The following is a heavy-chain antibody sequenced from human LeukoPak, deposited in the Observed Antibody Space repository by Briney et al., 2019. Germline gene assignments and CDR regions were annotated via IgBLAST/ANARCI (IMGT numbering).Heavy chain of an antibody. CDR3: AKIDYDFWSGYHRDY. J-gene: IGHJ4*02. CDR1: GGSISSSSYY. V-gene: IGHV4-39*01. D-gene: IGHD3-3*01. Sequence: SETLSLTCTVSGGSISSSSYYWGWIRQPPGKGLEWIGSIYYSGSTYYNPSLKSRVTISVDTSKNQFSLKLSSVTATDTAVYYCAKIDYDFWSGYHRDYWGQGTLVTVSS. CDR2: IYYSGST.